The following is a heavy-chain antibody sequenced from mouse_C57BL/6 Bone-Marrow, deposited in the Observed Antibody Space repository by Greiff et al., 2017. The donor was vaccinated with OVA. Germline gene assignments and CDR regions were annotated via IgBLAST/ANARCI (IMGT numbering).Heavy chain of an antibody. CDR1: GYSITNGNHW. D-gene: IGHD1-1*01. J-gene: IGHJ1*03. CDR2: ISSSGST. CDR3: ARGLYYYGSSYGWYFDV. V-gene: IGHV3-4*01. Sequence: EVQLQESGPALVKPSQTVSLTCTVTGYSITNGNHWWNWIRQVSGSKLEWIGYISSSGSTDSNPSLKSRISITSDTSKNQLFLQLNSVTTENIATYYCARGLYYYGSSYGWYFDVWGTGTTVTVSS.